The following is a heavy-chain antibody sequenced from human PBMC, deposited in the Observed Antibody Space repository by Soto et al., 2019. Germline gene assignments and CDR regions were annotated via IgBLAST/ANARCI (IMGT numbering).Heavy chain of an antibody. CDR2: INPLKGDT. CDR1: GYTFSTYG. J-gene: IGHJ3*01. CDR3: ARVKVPAVIVGALDL. D-gene: IGHD2-2*02. V-gene: IGHV1-18*01. Sequence: QAQLVQSGGEMRKPAASVKVSCKASGYTFSTYGITWVRQAPGQGLEWMGWINPLKGDTNSAARFQDRLTMTTDTSTRTAYMELRSLTSDGTAVYYCARVKVPAVIVGALDLWGQGTVVTVS.